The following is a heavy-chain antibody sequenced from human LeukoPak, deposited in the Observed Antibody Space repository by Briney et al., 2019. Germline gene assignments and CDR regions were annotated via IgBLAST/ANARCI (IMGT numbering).Heavy chain of an antibody. D-gene: IGHD6-19*01. CDR2: IYYSGST. Sequence: NASETLSLTCTVSGGSMSPYHWGWIRQPPGKGLEWTGYIYYSGSTNYNPSLKSRVTISVDTSKNQFSLKLSSVTAADTAIYYCARAVPGRFDYWGQGTLVTVSS. CDR3: ARAVPGRFDY. CDR1: GGSMSPYH. J-gene: IGHJ4*02. V-gene: IGHV4-59*08.